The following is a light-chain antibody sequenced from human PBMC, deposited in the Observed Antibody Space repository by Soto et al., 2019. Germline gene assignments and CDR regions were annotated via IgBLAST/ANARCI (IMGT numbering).Light chain of an antibody. J-gene: IGKJ4*01. CDR1: QDISNY. CDR2: DAS. CDR3: QQYDNLPLT. V-gene: IGKV1-33*01. Sequence: ILMTQSPSSLSASVGDRGTITCQASQDISNYLNWYQQKPGKAPKLLIYDASNLETGVPSRFSGSGSGTDLTFTISSLQPEDIATYYCQQYDNLPLTFGGGTKVEIK.